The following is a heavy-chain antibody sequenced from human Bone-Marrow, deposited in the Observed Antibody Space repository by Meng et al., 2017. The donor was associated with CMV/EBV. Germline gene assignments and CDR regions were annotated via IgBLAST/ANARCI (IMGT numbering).Heavy chain of an antibody. D-gene: IGHD4-11*01. V-gene: IGHV3-23*03. Sequence: ASGCTFSSYGMGWVRQAPGKGMEWVSLIYSGGSSIYYADSVKGRFTISRDNSKNTLYLQMNSLRAEDTAVYYCARDRVATSVSGLDYWGQGTLVTVSS. CDR3: ARDRVATSVSGLDY. CDR2: IYSGGSSI. CDR1: GCTFSSYG. J-gene: IGHJ4*02.